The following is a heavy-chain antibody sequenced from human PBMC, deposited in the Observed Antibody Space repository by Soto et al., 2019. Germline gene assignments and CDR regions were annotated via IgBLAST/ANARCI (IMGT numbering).Heavy chain of an antibody. J-gene: IGHJ6*02. CDR3: ARESGASGWFPGPLSGMDV. CDR1: GFTFDDYG. V-gene: IGHV3-20*04. D-gene: IGHD6-19*01. Sequence: EVQLVESGGGVVRPGGSLRLSCAASGFTFDDYGMSWVRQAPGKGLEWVSGIKWNGGSTGYADSVKGRFTISRDNAKNSLYLQMNSLRAEDTALYYCARESGASGWFPGPLSGMDVWGQATTVTVSS. CDR2: IKWNGGST.